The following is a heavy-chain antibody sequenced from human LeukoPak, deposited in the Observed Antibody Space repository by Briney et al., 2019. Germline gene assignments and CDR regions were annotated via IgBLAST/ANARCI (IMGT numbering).Heavy chain of an antibody. V-gene: IGHV4-59*08. D-gene: IGHD5-18*01. J-gene: IGHJ5*02. Sequence: SETLSLTCTVSGGSISSYYWSWIRQPPGKGLEWIGYIYYSGGTNYNPSLKSRVTISVDTSKNQFSLKLSSVTAADTAVYYCARGRGGYDYGRWFDPWGQGTLVTVSS. CDR2: IYYSGGT. CDR3: ARGRGGYDYGRWFDP. CDR1: GGSISSYY.